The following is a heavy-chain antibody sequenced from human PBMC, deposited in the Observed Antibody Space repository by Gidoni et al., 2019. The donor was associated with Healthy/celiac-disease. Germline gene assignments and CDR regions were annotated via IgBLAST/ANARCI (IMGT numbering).Heavy chain of an antibody. Sequence: QVQLQQWGAGLLKPSETLSLTCAVYGGSFSGYYWSWIRQPPVTGLELIGEINHSGSTNYNPSLKSRVTISVDTSKTQFSLKLSSVTAADTAVYYCARGVGGNYYGSGSYYHYWGQGTLVTVSS. D-gene: IGHD3-10*01. CDR2: INHSGST. CDR3: ARGVGGNYYGSGSYYHY. CDR1: GGSFSGYY. V-gene: IGHV4-34*01. J-gene: IGHJ4*02.